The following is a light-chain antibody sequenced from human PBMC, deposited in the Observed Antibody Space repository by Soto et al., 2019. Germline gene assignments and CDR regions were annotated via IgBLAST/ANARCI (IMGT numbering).Light chain of an antibody. Sequence: QSALTQPASVSGSPGQSITISCTGTSSDVGGYNYVSWYQQHPGKAPKLMIYEVSNRPSGVSNRFSGSKSGNTASLTISGLQAEDEADYYCSSYTSGSTWVFVGGTKVTVL. CDR3: SSYTSGSTWV. J-gene: IGLJ3*02. CDR1: SSDVGGYNY. CDR2: EVS. V-gene: IGLV2-14*01.